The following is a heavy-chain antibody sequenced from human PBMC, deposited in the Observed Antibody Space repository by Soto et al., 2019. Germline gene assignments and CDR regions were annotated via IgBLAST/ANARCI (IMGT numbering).Heavy chain of an antibody. CDR3: VKDWTGNTCPCMDV. Sequence: EVQLLESGGGLIQPGGSLRLSCAASGFTFSSYAMTWVRQAPGKGLEWVSAISGSGDTTYYADAVKGRFTISRDNSKSTLHRQMSSLRDEDSDVYYCVKDWTGNTCPCMDVWGQGTTITVSS. CDR2: ISGSGDTT. J-gene: IGHJ6*02. CDR1: GFTFSSYA. V-gene: IGHV3-23*01. D-gene: IGHD3-9*01.